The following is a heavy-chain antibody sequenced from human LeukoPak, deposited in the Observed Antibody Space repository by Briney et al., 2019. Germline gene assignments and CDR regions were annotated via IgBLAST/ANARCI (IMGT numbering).Heavy chain of an antibody. CDR3: ARVPSSSWYNYYYYYMDV. J-gene: IGHJ6*03. Sequence: ASVKVSCKASGYTFTGYYMHWVRQAPGQGLEWMGWINPNSGGTNYAQKFQGRVTMTRDTSISTAYMELSRLRSDDTAVYYCARVPSSSWYNYYYYYMDVWGKGTTVTVSS. V-gene: IGHV1-2*02. CDR1: GYTFTGYY. CDR2: INPNSGGT. D-gene: IGHD6-13*01.